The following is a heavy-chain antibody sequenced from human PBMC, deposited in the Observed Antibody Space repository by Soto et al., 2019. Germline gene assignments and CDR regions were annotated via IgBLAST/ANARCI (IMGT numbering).Heavy chain of an antibody. CDR2: IYPGDSET. D-gene: IGHD6-13*01. CDR1: GYTFSNFW. J-gene: IGHJ4*02. Sequence: GESLKISCQCSGYTFSNFWIAWVRQLPGKGLEYMEIIYPGDSETRYSPSFHGKVTISADRSIGTAYLQWSSLEASDSAFYFCARSPRSSPYFDYWGQGALVTVSS. CDR3: ARSPRSSPYFDY. V-gene: IGHV5-51*01.